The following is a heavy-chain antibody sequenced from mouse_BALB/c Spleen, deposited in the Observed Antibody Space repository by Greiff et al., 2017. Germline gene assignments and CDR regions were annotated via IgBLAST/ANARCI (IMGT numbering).Heavy chain of an antibody. D-gene: IGHD1-1*02. J-gene: IGHJ4*01. Sequence: EVKLMESGPGLVKPSQSLSLTCTVTGYSITSDYAWNWIRQFPGNKLEWMGYISYSGSTSYNPSLKSRISITRDTSKNQFFLQLNSVTTEDTATYYCARPLGSYVGSAMDYWGQGTSVTVSA. CDR3: ARPLGSYVGSAMDY. CDR2: ISYSGST. V-gene: IGHV3-2*02. CDR1: GYSITSDYA.